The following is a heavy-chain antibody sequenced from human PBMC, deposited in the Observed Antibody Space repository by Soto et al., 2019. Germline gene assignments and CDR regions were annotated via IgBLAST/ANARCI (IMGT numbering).Heavy chain of an antibody. CDR1: GFTFSSYA. CDR3: STSDYLDSSGSDY. CDR2: ISGSGGST. V-gene: IGHV3-23*01. D-gene: IGHD3-22*01. Sequence: GGSLRLSCAASGFTFSSYAMSWVRQAPGKGLEWVSAISGSGGSTYYADSVKGRFTISRDNSKNTLYLQMNSLRAEDTAVYYCSTSDYLDSSGSDYWGQGTVVTVSS. J-gene: IGHJ4*02.